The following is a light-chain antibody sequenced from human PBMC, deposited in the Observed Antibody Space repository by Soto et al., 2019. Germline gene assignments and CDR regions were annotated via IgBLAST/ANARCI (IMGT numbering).Light chain of an antibody. CDR2: EVS. J-gene: IGLJ2*01. CDR3: SSYASGTTLVL. CDR1: GNDIGGFNY. V-gene: IGLV2-14*01. Sequence: QSALTQPASVSGSPGQSITISCTGTGNDIGGFNYVSWYQQHPGKAPKIMIFEVSHRPSGVSNRFSGSKSGNTASLTISGLLAEDEADYYCSSYASGTTLVLFGGGTKVTVL.